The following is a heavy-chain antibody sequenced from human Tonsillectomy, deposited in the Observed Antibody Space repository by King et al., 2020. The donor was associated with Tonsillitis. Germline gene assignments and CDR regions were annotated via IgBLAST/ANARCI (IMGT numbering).Heavy chain of an antibody. J-gene: IGHJ4*02. CDR2: ISSSSSYI. V-gene: IGHV3-21*01. D-gene: IGHD1-26*01. CDR1: GFSFRTYS. Sequence: VQLVESGGGLVKPGGSLRFSCAASGFSFRTYSMNWVRQAPGKGLEWVSSISSSSSYIYYADSVKGRFTISRDNAKNSLFLQMNSLRAEDTAVYYCARGAGGGATASAYWGQGTLVTVSS. CDR3: ARGAGGGATASAY.